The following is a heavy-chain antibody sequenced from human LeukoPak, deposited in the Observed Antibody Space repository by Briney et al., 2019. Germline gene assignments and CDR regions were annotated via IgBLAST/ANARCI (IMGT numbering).Heavy chain of an antibody. V-gene: IGHV3-21*01. CDR2: ITSSSSYI. CDR3: AAYCSGGSCYPPNDY. CDR1: GFTFRKYG. D-gene: IGHD2-15*01. Sequence: GSLRLSCAASGFTFRKYGMNWVRQAPGQGLEWVSSITSSSSYIYYADSVKGRFTISRDNAKNSLYLQMNSLRAEDTAVYYCAAYCSGGSCYPPNDYWGQGTLVTVSS. J-gene: IGHJ4*02.